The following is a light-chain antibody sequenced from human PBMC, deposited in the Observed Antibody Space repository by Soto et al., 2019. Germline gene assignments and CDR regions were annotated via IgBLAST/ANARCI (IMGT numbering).Light chain of an antibody. CDR1: QTINNY. J-gene: IGKJ3*01. CDR2: AAS. CDR3: QQTYSLPGT. V-gene: IGKV1-39*01. Sequence: DIQMTQSPSSLSAVVGDRLTITCRASQTINNYLNWYQQKPGTAPKLLIFAASNLHNGVPPRFSGSGSGTDSTLTISNLQPEDFATYFCQQTYSLPGTFGPGTKVDLK.